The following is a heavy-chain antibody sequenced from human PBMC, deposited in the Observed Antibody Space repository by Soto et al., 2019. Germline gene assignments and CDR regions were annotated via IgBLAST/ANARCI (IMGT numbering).Heavy chain of an antibody. CDR1: GFTFSTYS. J-gene: IGHJ4*02. D-gene: IGHD6-19*01. Sequence: EVQLVESGGDLVKPGGSLRLSCEASGFTFSTYSMNWVRQAPGKGLEWVSSISSSSTIYNADSVKGRFTISRDNVQNSLYLQMHSLRAEDTAVYYCARERGSGWTFDYWGQGTLVTVSS. CDR2: ISSSSTI. CDR3: ARERGSGWTFDY. V-gene: IGHV3-48*01.